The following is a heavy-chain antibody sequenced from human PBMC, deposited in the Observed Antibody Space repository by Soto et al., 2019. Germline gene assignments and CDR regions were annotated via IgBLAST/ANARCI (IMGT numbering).Heavy chain of an antibody. D-gene: IGHD2-15*01. Sequence: QLQLQESGPGLVKPSETLSLTCTVSGGSISSSSYYWGWIRQPPGKGLEWIGSIYYSGSTSYNPSLKSRVPISVDPSKNQFSLKLSSVTAADTAVYYCARDLGYCSGGSCYGSWFDPWGQGTLVTVSS. J-gene: IGHJ5*02. CDR1: GGSISSSSYY. CDR3: ARDLGYCSGGSCYGSWFDP. V-gene: IGHV4-39*01. CDR2: IYYSGST.